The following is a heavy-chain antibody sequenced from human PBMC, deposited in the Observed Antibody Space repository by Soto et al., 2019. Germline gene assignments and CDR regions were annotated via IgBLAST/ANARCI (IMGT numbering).Heavy chain of an antibody. CDR2: INDSGST. CDR3: QGGDF. J-gene: IGHJ4*02. Sequence: SETLSLTCAVSGGSFRGYFWSWLRHSPDKRLEWMGEINDSGSTYYNPSFKSRFTISVDTSKSQSSLTLTSATAADSAVYYCQGGDFWGQGTRVTVSS. V-gene: IGHV4-34*01. D-gene: IGHD3-16*01. CDR1: GGSFRGYF.